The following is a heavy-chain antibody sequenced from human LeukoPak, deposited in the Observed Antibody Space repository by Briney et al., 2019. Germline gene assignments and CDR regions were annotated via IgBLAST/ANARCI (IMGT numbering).Heavy chain of an antibody. CDR2: IYYSGST. V-gene: IGHV4-61*01. CDR3: ARVGAPDYYFDY. J-gene: IGHJ4*02. CDR1: GGSISSGTYY. D-gene: IGHD1-26*01. Sequence: SETLSLTCTVSGGSISSGTYYWSWIRQHPGKGLEWIGYIYYSGSTNYNPSLKSRVTISVDTSKNQFSLKLSSVTAADTAVYYCARVGAPDYYFDYWGQGTLVTVSS.